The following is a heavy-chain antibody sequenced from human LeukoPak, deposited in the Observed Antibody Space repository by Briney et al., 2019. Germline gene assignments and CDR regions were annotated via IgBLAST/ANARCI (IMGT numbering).Heavy chain of an antibody. CDR1: GFTFSSYV. CDR3: AKGYVSHYYYGMDV. CDR2: ISGSGGST. V-gene: IGHV3-23*01. J-gene: IGHJ6*02. D-gene: IGHD5-12*01. Sequence: GGSLRLSCAASGFTFSSYVMSWVRQAPGKGLEWVSGISGSGGSTYYADSVKGRFTISRDNSKNTLYLQMSSLRAEDTATYYCAKGYVSHYYYGMDVWGQGTTATVSS.